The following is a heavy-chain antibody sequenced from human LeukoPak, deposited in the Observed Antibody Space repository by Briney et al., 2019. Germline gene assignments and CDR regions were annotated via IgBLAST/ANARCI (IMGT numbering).Heavy chain of an antibody. Sequence: GGSLRLSCAASGFTVSNIFMSWVRQAPGKGLEWVSTLYSGGSSYYADSVKGRFTISRDNSKNTVHLQMNSLRAEDTAVYYCARDEGLPYYFDYWGQGALVTVSS. V-gene: IGHV3-66*01. CDR1: GFTVSNIF. CDR3: ARDEGLPYYFDY. J-gene: IGHJ4*02. CDR2: LYSGGSS.